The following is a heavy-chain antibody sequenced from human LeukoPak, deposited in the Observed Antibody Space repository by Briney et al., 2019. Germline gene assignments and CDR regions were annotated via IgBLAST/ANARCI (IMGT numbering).Heavy chain of an antibody. CDR1: GFTFSSYA. Sequence: GGSLRLSCVASGFTFSSYAMSWVRQAPGKGLEWVSAISGSGGSTYYADSVRGRFTISRDNSKNTLYQQMNSLRAEDTAVYYCARTSSSSPHPDYWGQGTLVTVSS. V-gene: IGHV3-23*01. CDR3: ARTSSSSPHPDY. J-gene: IGHJ4*02. D-gene: IGHD6-13*01. CDR2: ISGSGGST.